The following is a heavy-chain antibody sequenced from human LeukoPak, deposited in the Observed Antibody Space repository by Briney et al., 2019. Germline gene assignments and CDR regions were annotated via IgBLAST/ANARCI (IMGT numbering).Heavy chain of an antibody. J-gene: IGHJ4*02. V-gene: IGHV4-39*07. CDR3: ARAGCSSTSCYAEFDY. CDR2: IYYSGST. CDR1: GGSISSSSYY. D-gene: IGHD2-2*01. Sequence: PSETLSLTCTVSGGSISSSSYYWGWIRQPPGKGLEWIGSIYYSGSTYYNPALKSRVTISVDTSKNQFSLKLSSVTAADTAVYYCARAGCSSTSCYAEFDYWGQGTLVIVSS.